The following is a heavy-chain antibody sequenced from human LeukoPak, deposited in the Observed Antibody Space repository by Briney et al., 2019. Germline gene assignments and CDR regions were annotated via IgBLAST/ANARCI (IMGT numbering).Heavy chain of an antibody. CDR2: ISSSGSII. V-gene: IGHV3-48*03. J-gene: IGHJ4*02. Sequence: GGSLRLSCAASGFTFTSYEMNWVRQAPGKGLEWVSYISSSGSIIYYADSVKGRFTISRDNAKNSLYLQMNSLRAEDTAVYCCTRDRYYYDSSGHPYYFDYWGQGALVTVSS. CDR3: TRDRYYYDSSGHPYYFDY. D-gene: IGHD3-22*01. CDR1: GFTFTSYE.